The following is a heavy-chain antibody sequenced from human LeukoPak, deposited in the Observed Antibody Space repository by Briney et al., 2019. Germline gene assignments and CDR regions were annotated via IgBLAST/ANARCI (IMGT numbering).Heavy chain of an antibody. J-gene: IGHJ4*02. CDR2: IKQDGSEK. D-gene: IGHD3-10*01. Sequence: GALRLSCAASGFNFGSYSMTWVRQAPGKGLEWVANIKQDGSEKYYVDSVKGRFTTSRDNAKNSLYLQMNSLRAEDTAVYYCARPHYYYGSGSMNNFDYWGQGTLVTVSS. CDR1: GFNFGSYS. CDR3: ARPHYYYGSGSMNNFDY. V-gene: IGHV3-7*01.